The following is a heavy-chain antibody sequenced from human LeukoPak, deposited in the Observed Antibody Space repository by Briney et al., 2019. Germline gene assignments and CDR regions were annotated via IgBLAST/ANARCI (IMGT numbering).Heavy chain of an antibody. CDR2: IYYSGST. CDR1: GGSISSSSDY. D-gene: IGHD6-6*01. Sequence: PSETLSLTCTVSGGSISSSSDYWGWIRQPPGKGLEWIGYIYYSGSTNYNPSLKSRVTISVDTSKNQISLKLSSVTAADTAVYYCARLGGSSPGDPWGQGTLVTVSS. CDR3: ARLGGSSPGDP. V-gene: IGHV4-61*05. J-gene: IGHJ5*02.